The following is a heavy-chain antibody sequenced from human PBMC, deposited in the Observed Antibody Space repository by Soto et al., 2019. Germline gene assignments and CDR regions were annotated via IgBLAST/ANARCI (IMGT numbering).Heavy chain of an antibody. Sequence: QVQLVESGGGVVQPGRSLRLSCAASGFTFSSYGMHWVRQAPGKGLEWVAVIWYDGSNKYYADSVKGRFTISRDNSKNTLYLQMNSLRAKDTDVYYCARWGIAAGDYWGQGTLVSVSS. CDR3: ARWGIAAGDY. J-gene: IGHJ4*02. V-gene: IGHV3-33*01. D-gene: IGHD6-13*01. CDR1: GFTFSSYG. CDR2: IWYDGSNK.